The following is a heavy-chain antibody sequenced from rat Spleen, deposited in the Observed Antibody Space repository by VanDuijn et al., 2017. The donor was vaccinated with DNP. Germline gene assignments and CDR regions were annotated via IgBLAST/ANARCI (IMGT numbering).Heavy chain of an antibody. D-gene: IGHD1-12*02. Sequence: EVQLKESGPGLVQPSQTLSLTCTVSGFSLTDYSVHWVRQPPGKGLEWIAAISSGGSTYYNSALKSRLSISRDTSKSQVFLKMNSLQTEDTATYYCARGDYDGSYYSYYFDYWGQGVLVTVSS. J-gene: IGHJ2*01. CDR2: ISSGGST. CDR1: GFSLTDYS. CDR3: ARGDYDGSYYSYYFDY. V-gene: IGHV2S63*01.